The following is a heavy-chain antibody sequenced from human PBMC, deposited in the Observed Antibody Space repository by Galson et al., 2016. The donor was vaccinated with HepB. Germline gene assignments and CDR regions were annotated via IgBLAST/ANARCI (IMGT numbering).Heavy chain of an antibody. CDR1: GGSFSNCA. Sequence: SVKVSCKASGGSFSNCAISLVRQAPGQGLEWMGGVIPILGTPTYAEKFQDRVTITADKSTSTAYIELSSLRSEDTAVYYCARVLPYMLRGVTNFYHYYMYVWGTGTTVTVSS. D-gene: IGHD3-10*01. CDR2: VIPILGTP. J-gene: IGHJ6*03. CDR3: ARVLPYMLRGVTNFYHYYMYV. V-gene: IGHV1-69*06.